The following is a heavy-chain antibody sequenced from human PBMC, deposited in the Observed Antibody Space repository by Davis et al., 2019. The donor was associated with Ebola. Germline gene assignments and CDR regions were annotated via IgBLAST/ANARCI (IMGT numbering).Heavy chain of an antibody. CDR1: GGSISSYY. J-gene: IGHJ6*02. V-gene: IGHV4-59*01. CDR2: IYYSGST. CDR3: ARQYRNSIAAILAAEGGMDV. D-gene: IGHD6-13*01. Sequence: SETLSLTCTVSGGSISSYYWSWIRQPPGKGLEWIGYIYYSGSTSYNPSLKSRVTISLDTSENQFSLRLSSVTAADTAVYYCARQYRNSIAAILAAEGGMDVWGQGTTVTVSS.